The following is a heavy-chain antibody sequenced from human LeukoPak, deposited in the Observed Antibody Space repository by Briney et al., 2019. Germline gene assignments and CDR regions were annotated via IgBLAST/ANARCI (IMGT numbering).Heavy chain of an antibody. V-gene: IGHV4-61*02. J-gene: IGHJ4*02. CDR1: GGSISSGSYY. Sequence: SETLSLTCTVSGGSISSGSYYWSWIRQPAGKGLEWIGRIYTSGSTNYNPSLKSRVTISVDTSKNQFSLKLSSVSAADTAVYYCARDSGSYRFDYWGQGTLVTVSS. D-gene: IGHD1-26*01. CDR2: IYTSGST. CDR3: ARDSGSYRFDY.